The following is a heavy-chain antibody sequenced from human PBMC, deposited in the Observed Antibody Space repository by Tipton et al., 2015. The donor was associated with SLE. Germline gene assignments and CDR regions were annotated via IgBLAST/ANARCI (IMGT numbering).Heavy chain of an antibody. Sequence: TLSLTCTVSGGSISSGGYSWTWMRQPPGKGLEWIGEINHSGSTNYNPSLKSRVTISVDTSKNQFSLKLSSVTAADTAVYYCARRAVGLTLDYWGQGTLVTVSS. CDR2: INHSGST. V-gene: IGHV4-30-2*01. J-gene: IGHJ4*02. CDR3: ARRAVGLTLDY. D-gene: IGHD4/OR15-4a*01. CDR1: GGSISSGGYS.